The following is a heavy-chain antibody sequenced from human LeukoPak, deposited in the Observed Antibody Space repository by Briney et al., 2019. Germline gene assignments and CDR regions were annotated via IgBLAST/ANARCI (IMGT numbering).Heavy chain of an antibody. J-gene: IGHJ4*02. V-gene: IGHV3-30-3*01. D-gene: IGHD3-3*01. CDR3: AKARDFWSGYGRFDY. CDR2: ISYDGSNK. Sequence: GRSLRLSCAASGFTFSSYAMHWVRQAPGKGLEWVAVISYDGSNKYYADSVKGRFTISRDNSKNTLYLQMNSLRAEDTAVYYCAKARDFWSGYGRFDYWGQGTLVTVSS. CDR1: GFTFSSYA.